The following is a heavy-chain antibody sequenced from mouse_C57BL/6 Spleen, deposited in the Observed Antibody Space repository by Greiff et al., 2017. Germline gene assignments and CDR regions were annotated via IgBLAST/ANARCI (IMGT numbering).Heavy chain of an antibody. D-gene: IGHD2-1*01. CDR2: IDPSDSYT. Sequence: VQLQQPGAELVMPGASVKLSCKASGYTFTSYWMHWVKQRPGQGLEWIGEIDPSDSYTNYNQKFKGKSTLTVDKSSSTAYMQLSSLTSEDSAVYYCARSLYPGFDYWGQGTTLTVAS. CDR3: ARSLYPGFDY. J-gene: IGHJ2*01. CDR1: GYTFTSYW. V-gene: IGHV1-69*01.